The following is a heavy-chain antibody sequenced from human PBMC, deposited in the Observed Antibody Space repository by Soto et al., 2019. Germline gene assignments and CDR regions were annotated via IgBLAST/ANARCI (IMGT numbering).Heavy chain of an antibody. D-gene: IGHD2-2*01. J-gene: IGHJ6*02. CDR2: ISSSSSYT. CDR1: GFTFSDYY. CDR3: ARDRASRPNYYYYYGMDV. Sequence: QVQLVESGGGLVKPGGSLRLSCAASGFTFSDYYMSWIRQAPGKGLEWVSYISSSSSYTNYADSVKGRFTISRDNAKNSLYLQRNSLRAEDTAVYYCARDRASRPNYYYYYGMDVWGQGTTVTVSS. V-gene: IGHV3-11*06.